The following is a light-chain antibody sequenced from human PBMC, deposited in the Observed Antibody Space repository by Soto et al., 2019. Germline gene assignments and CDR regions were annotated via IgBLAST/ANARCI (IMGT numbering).Light chain of an antibody. J-gene: IGKJ2*01. CDR3: QQYDYLPYT. V-gene: IGKV1-33*01. CDR1: QDIKRN. Sequence: DIQMTQSPSSLSASVGARVTITCQASQDIKRNMNWFQQRPGEAPQLLIYDASKLETGVPSRFSGGGSGTDFTFTITSLQPDDVATYFCQQYDYLPYTFGQGTKLEIK. CDR2: DAS.